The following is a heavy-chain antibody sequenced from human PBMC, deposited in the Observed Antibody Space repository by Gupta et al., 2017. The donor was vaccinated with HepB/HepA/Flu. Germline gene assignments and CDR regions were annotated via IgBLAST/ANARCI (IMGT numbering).Heavy chain of an antibody. D-gene: IGHD6-13*01. CDR3: ARGAKRGIAAD. CDR1: GGSISSYY. CDR2: IYYSGST. V-gene: IGHV4-59*01. Sequence: QVQLQESGPGLVKPSETLSLTCTVSGGSISSYYWSWIRQPPGKGLEWIGYIYYSGSTNYNPSLKSRVTISVDTSKNQFSLKLSSVTAADTAVYYCARGAKRGIAADWGQGTLVTVSS. J-gene: IGHJ4*02.